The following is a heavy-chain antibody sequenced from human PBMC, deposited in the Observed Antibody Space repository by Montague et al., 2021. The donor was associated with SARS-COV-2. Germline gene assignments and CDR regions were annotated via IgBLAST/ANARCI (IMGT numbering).Heavy chain of an antibody. Sequence: TNYNPSLKCRVTISLDTSKNQFSLKLSSVTAADTAVYYCARGIGSMYSSCWYYYYYGMNGEGQVT. J-gene: IGHJ6*01. CDR2: T. V-gene: IGHV4-59*09. CDR3: ARGIGSMYSSCWYYYYYGMNG. D-gene: IGHD6-19*01.